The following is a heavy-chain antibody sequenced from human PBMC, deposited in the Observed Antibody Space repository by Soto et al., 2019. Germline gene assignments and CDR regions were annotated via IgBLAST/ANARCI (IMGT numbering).Heavy chain of an antibody. Sequence: GGSLRLSCAASGLTFSSYAMSWVRQAPGKGLEWVSAISGSGGSTYYADSVKGRFTISRDNSKSTLFLQMNSLRAEDTAVYYCARGRSASSDFDSWAQGTLVTVSS. D-gene: IGHD3-10*01. V-gene: IGHV3-23*01. J-gene: IGHJ4*02. CDR1: GLTFSSYA. CDR3: ARGRSASSDFDS. CDR2: ISGSGGST.